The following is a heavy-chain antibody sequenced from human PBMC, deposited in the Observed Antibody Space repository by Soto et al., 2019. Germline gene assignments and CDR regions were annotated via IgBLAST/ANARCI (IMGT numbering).Heavy chain of an antibody. D-gene: IGHD3-9*01. J-gene: IGHJ4*02. Sequence: GASVKVSCKVSGYLFTAYSMHWVRLAPGQGLEWMGVVNHSGGSKKYEQNFQGRVTMTRDTSPTTFYVDLSSLTSEDTAIYYCARLIGAHNTLPFLLGYFDYWGQGTQVTVSS. CDR3: ARLIGAHNTLPFLLGYFDY. CDR2: VNHSGGSK. CDR1: GYLFTAYS. V-gene: IGHV1-46*01.